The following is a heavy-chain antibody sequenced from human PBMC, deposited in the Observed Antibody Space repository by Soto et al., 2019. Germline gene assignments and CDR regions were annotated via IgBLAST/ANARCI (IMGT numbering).Heavy chain of an antibody. Sequence: GGSLRLCWGAAGGTFSGHGMSLVRQAPGKGLEWVSAISGSGGSTYYADSVKGRFTISRDNSKNTLYLQMNSLRAEDTAVYYCAKDAYGDYDAFDIWGQGTMVTVSS. CDR2: ISGSGGST. V-gene: IGHV3-23*01. J-gene: IGHJ3*02. D-gene: IGHD4-17*01. CDR3: AKDAYGDYDAFDI. CDR1: GGTFSGHG.